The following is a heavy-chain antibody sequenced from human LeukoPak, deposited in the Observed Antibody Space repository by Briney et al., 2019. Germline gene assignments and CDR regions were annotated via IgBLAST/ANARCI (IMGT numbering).Heavy chain of an antibody. Sequence: SETLSLTCTVSGGSISSSGYYWGWIRQPPGKGLEWIGNIYYSGSTYYNPSLKSRVTISVDTSKNQFSLKLNSVTAADTAVYYCARDLGDSAYWGQGTLVTVSS. CDR1: GGSISSSGYY. CDR3: ARDLGDSAY. V-gene: IGHV4-39*07. CDR2: IYYSGST. D-gene: IGHD3-10*01. J-gene: IGHJ4*02.